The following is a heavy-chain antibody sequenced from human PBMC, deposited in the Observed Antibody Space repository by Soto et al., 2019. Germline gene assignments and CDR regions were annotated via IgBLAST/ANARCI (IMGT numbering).Heavy chain of an antibody. D-gene: IGHD4-4*01. J-gene: IGHJ6*03. CDR2: INHSGST. CDR1: GGSFSGYY. CDR3: ARGSPTVATIPYYYYMDV. Sequence: PSETLSLTCAVYGGSFSGYYWSWIRQPPGKGLEWIGEINHSGSTNYNPSLKSRVTISVDTSKNQFSLKLSSVTAADTAVYYCARGSPTVATIPYYYYMDVWGKGTTVTVSS. V-gene: IGHV4-34*01.